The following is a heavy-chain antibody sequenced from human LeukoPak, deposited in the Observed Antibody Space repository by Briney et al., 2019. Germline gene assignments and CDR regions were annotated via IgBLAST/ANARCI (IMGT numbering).Heavy chain of an antibody. CDR3: ARGAHCWEPIGNWFDP. D-gene: IGHD1-26*01. CDR2: MSISDSSR. J-gene: IGHJ5*02. Sequence: PGGSLRLSCAASGFTFSDYEMNWVRQAPGKGLEWVSYMSISDSSRYYADSVKGRFTISRDNAKNSLYLQMNSLRAEDTAVYYCARGAHCWEPIGNWFDPWGQGTLVTVSS. CDR1: GFTFSDYE. V-gene: IGHV3-48*03.